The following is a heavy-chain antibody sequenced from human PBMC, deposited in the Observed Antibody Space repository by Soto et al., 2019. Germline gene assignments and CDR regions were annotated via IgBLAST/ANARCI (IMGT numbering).Heavy chain of an antibody. Sequence: SVKVSCKASGGTFSSYAISWVRQAPGQGLEWMGGIIPIFGTANYAQKFQGRVTITADESTSTAYMELSSLRSEDTAVYYCARVRVPGYSYGGNYFDYWGQGTLVTVSS. CDR1: GGTFSSYA. CDR3: ARVRVPGYSYGGNYFDY. J-gene: IGHJ4*02. V-gene: IGHV1-69*13. D-gene: IGHD5-18*01. CDR2: IIPIFGTA.